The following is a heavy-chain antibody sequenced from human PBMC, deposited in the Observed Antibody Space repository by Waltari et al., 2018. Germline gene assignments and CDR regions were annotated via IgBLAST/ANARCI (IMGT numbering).Heavy chain of an antibody. Sequence: ELQLVESGGGLVQPGGSLSISCVASGVSSRSDEMNWVRQAPGKGLEWISYISDGDKSISYAESVKGRFTVSRDNAKNSLHLQMNNLRAEETATYYCVRDGLGSGWTRVDVWGQGTTVTVSS. D-gene: IGHD2-15*01. CDR1: GVSSRSDE. J-gene: IGHJ6*02. CDR3: VRDGLGSGWTRVDV. V-gene: IGHV3-48*03. CDR2: ISDGDKSI.